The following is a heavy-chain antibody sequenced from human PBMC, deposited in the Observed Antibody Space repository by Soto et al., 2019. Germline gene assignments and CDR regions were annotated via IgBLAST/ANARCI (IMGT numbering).Heavy chain of an antibody. CDR1: GGTFSNSA. J-gene: IGHJ5*02. CDR3: AVGNSTTYNWFDP. D-gene: IGHD1-7*01. CDR2: FNPIFGAP. V-gene: IGHV1-69*13. Sequence: SVKVSCKASGGTFSNSAIYWVRQAPGQGLVWMGGFNPIFGAPYYAQTFQGRVTITADESTGTVYMDLSSLRSEDTAVYYCAVGNSTTYNWFDPWGQGTLGTVSS.